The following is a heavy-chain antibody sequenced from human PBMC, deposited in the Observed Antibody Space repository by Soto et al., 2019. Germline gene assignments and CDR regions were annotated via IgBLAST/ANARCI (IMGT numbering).Heavy chain of an antibody. CDR2: VAYSGST. V-gene: IGHV4-39*02. D-gene: IGHD3-10*01. CDR3: ARRRTNTDIRPPRGYYFDF. CDR1: GVSVSSRGYY. Sequence: QLQLQESGPGLVKPSETLSLTCSVSGVSVSSRGYYWDWIRQPPGKGLEWIGSVAYSGSTYYNPSLKSRVTISEDRSQNAFSLKLDSMTAADTSVYYCARRRTNTDIRPPRGYYFDFWGLGILVTVSS. J-gene: IGHJ4*02.